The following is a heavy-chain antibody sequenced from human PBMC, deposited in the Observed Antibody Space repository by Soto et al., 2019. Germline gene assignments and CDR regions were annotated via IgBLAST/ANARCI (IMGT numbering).Heavy chain of an antibody. Sequence: ASVKVSCKASGYSFTSYGIGWVRQAPGQGPERMGWISPYNGRTNYAQNVKGRVVMTRDNSKNTLHLQMDSLRVEGTALYYCAREPVGPDYAMDVWGQGTTVTVSS. CDR2: ISPYNGRT. D-gene: IGHD1-26*01. CDR1: GYSFTSYG. CDR3: AREPVGPDYAMDV. V-gene: IGHV1-18*01. J-gene: IGHJ6*02.